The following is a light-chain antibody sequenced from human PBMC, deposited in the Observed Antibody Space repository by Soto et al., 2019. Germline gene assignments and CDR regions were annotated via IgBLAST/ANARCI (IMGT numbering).Light chain of an antibody. CDR1: HSIGVW. Sequence: DIQMPEFPSSLAARVGDSVPIPCRASHSIGVWLAWYQQKPGKAPNLLIYDASSLQPGVPSRFSGSGSGTYFSLTIGSLQPEDFATYSCQQTNNYPWTFCQGTKVDIK. V-gene: IGKV1-5*01. CDR2: DAS. J-gene: IGKJ1*01. CDR3: QQTNNYPWT.